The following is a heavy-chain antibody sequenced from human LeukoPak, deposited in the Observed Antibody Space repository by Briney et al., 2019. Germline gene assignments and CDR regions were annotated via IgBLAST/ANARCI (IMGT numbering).Heavy chain of an antibody. V-gene: IGHV3-74*01. CDR3: AKVGATSFSFDY. D-gene: IGHD1-26*01. Sequence: GGSLRLSCAASGFTFSRDWMHWVRQVPGKGLVWVSRIDSDDGSTSYADSVKGRFTISRDNAKKTLYLQMNSLRVEDTAVYYCAKVGATSFSFDYWGQGTLVTVSS. J-gene: IGHJ4*02. CDR2: IDSDDGST. CDR1: GFTFSRDW.